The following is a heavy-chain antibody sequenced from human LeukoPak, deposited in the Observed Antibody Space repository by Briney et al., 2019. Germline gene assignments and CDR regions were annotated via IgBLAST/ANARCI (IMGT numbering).Heavy chain of an antibody. CDR3: ASDRLRWELISSGMDV. Sequence: PGGSLRLSCAASGFTFSTYAMHWVRQAPGKGLEWVAGISYDGSDKYYADSVKGRFTISRDNSKNTLYLQLNSLRTEDTAVYYCASDRLRWELISSGMDVWGQGTTVTVSS. V-gene: IGHV3-30-3*01. CDR1: GFTFSTYA. J-gene: IGHJ6*02. CDR2: ISYDGSDK. D-gene: IGHD3-10*01.